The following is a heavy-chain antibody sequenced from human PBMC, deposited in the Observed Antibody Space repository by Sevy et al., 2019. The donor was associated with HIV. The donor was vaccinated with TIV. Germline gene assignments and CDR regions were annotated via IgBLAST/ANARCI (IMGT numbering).Heavy chain of an antibody. V-gene: IGHV1-69*13. CDR2: IIPIFGTA. Sequence: ASVNVSCKASGGTFSSYAISWVRQAPGQGLEWMGGIIPIFGTANYAQKFQGRVTITADESTSTAYMELSSLRSEDTAVYYCARGGLTIFGVVNGFDYWGQGTLVTVSS. J-gene: IGHJ4*02. CDR1: GGTFSSYA. D-gene: IGHD3-3*01. CDR3: ARGGLTIFGVVNGFDY.